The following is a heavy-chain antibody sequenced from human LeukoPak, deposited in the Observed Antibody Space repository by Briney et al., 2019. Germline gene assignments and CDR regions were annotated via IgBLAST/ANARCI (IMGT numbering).Heavy chain of an antibody. J-gene: IGHJ5*02. D-gene: IGHD3-10*01. V-gene: IGHV4-38-2*02. CDR3: ARGRITMVRGAPLWFDP. CDR1: GYYISSGYY. CDR2: IYHSGST. Sequence: PSETLSLTCTVSGYYISSGYYWGWIRQPPGKGLEWIGSIYHSGSTYYNSSLKSRVTISVDTSKNQFSLKLSSVTAADTAVYYCARGRITMVRGAPLWFDPWAQGTLVTVSS.